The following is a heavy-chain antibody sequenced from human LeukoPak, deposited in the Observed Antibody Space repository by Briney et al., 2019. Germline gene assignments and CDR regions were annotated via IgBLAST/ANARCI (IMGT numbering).Heavy chain of an antibody. CDR2: ISAYNGNT. J-gene: IGHJ4*02. D-gene: IGHD3-22*01. V-gene: IGHV1-18*01. Sequence: GASVKVSRKASGYTFTSYGISWVRQAPGQGLEWMGWISAYNGNTNYAQKLQGRVTMTTGTSTSTAYMELRSLRSDGTAVYYCARSNYYDSSGYGDYWGQGTLVTVSS. CDR1: GYTFTSYG. CDR3: ARSNYYDSSGYGDY.